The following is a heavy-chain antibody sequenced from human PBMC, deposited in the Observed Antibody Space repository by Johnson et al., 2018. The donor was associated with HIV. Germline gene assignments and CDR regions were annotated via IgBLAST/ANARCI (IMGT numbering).Heavy chain of an antibody. CDR3: ARDTYYYDSSGYLDAFDI. V-gene: IGHV3-30*04. CDR1: GFSLSSYA. D-gene: IGHD3-22*01. J-gene: IGHJ3*02. CDR2: ISYDGSNK. Sequence: QVQLVESGGGVVQPGRSLRLSCAASGFSLSSYAMHWVRQAPGKGLEWVAVISYDGSNKYYADSVKGRFTISRDNSKNTLYVQMNSLRPEDTAVYYCARDTYYYDSSGYLDAFDIWGQRTMVTVSS.